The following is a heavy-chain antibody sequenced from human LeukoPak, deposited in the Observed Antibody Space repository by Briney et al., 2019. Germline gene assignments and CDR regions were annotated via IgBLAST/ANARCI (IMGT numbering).Heavy chain of an antibody. V-gene: IGHV3-30*04. J-gene: IGHJ4*02. CDR3: ARSGEDYDILTGSYYFDY. CDR2: ISYDGSNK. Sequence: PGGSLRLSCAASGFTFSSYAMHWVRQAPGKGLEWGAVISYDGSNKYYADSVKGRFTISRDNSKNTLYLQMNSLRAEDTAVYYCARSGEDYDILTGSYYFDYWGQGTLVTVSS. CDR1: GFTFSSYA. D-gene: IGHD3-9*01.